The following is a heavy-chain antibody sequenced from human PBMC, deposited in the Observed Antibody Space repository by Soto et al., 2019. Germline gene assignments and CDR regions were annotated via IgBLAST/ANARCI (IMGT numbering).Heavy chain of an antibody. CDR2: FDPEDGET. CDR1: GYTLTELS. J-gene: IGHJ4*02. V-gene: IGHV1-24*01. Sequence: ASVKVSCKVSGYTLTELSMHWVRQAPGKGLEWMGGFDPEDGETIYAQKFQGRVTMTEDTSTDTAYMELSSLRSEDTAVYYCATRWSRSSSWSPFDYWGQGTLVTVS. D-gene: IGHD6-13*01. CDR3: ATRWSRSSSWSPFDY.